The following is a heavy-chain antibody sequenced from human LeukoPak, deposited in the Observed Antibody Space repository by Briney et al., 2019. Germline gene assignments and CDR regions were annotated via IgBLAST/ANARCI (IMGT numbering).Heavy chain of an antibody. J-gene: IGHJ4*02. CDR1: GGTFSSYA. D-gene: IGHD5-24*01. Sequence: RASVKVSCKASGGTFSSYAISWVRQAPGQGLEWMGGIIPIFGTANYAQKFQGRVTITADESTSTAYMELSSLRSEDTAVYYCARAMRVREMATIFGYWGQGTLVTVSS. CDR3: ARAMRVREMATIFGY. CDR2: IIPIFGTA. V-gene: IGHV1-69*13.